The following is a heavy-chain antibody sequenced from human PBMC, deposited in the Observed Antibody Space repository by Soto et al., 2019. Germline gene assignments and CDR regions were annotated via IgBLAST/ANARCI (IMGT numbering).Heavy chain of an antibody. J-gene: IGHJ6*02. D-gene: IGHD5-18*01. CDR1: GGTFSSYA. Sequence: SVKVSCKASGGTFSSYAISWVRQAPGQGLEWMGGIIPIFGTANNAQKFQGRVTITADESMSTAYMELSSLRFEDTAVYYCARETDGFSYGNDYYYYVMAVWGRGTTVTVSS. CDR2: IIPIFGTA. V-gene: IGHV1-69*13. CDR3: ARETDGFSYGNDYYYYVMAV.